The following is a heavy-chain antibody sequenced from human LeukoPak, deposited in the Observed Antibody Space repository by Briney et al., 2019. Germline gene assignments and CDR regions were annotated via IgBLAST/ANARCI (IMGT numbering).Heavy chain of an antibody. J-gene: IGHJ6*03. CDR1: GGTFSSYA. D-gene: IGHD3-22*01. Sequence: VASVKVSCKASGGTFSSYAINWVRQAPGQGLEWMGGIIPIFGTANYAQKFQGRVTITTDESTSTAYMELSSLRSEDTAVYYCATGDYYDSSGYYPHYYYYYMDVWGKGTTVTVSS. CDR2: IIPIFGTA. V-gene: IGHV1-69*05. CDR3: ATGDYYDSSGYYPHYYYYYMDV.